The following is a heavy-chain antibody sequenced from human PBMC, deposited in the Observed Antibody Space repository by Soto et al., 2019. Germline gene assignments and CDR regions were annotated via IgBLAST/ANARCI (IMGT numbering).Heavy chain of an antibody. J-gene: IGHJ4*02. D-gene: IGHD3-9*01. CDR3: ARDRNFGFDY. CDR2: IYYSGST. CDR1: GGSISSYY. Sequence: SETLSLTCTVSGGSISSYYWSWIRQPPGKGLEWIGYIYYSGSTNYNPSLKSRVTISVDTSKNQFSLKLSSVTAADTAVYYCARDRNFGFDYWVQGTLVTVSS. V-gene: IGHV4-59*01.